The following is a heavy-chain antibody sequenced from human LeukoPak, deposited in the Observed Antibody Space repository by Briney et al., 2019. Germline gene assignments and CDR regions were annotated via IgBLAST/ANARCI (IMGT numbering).Heavy chain of an antibody. CDR2: INRSGST. Sequence: SETLSLTCAVYGGSFSGYYWSWIRQPPGKGLEWIGEINRSGSTNYNPSLKSRVTISVDTSKNQFSLKLSSVTAADTAVYYCARERSGRFDYWGQGTLVTVSS. D-gene: IGHD6-19*01. CDR1: GGSFSGYY. V-gene: IGHV4-34*01. J-gene: IGHJ4*02. CDR3: ARERSGRFDY.